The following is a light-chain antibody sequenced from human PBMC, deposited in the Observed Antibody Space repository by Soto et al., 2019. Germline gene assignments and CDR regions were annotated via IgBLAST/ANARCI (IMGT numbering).Light chain of an antibody. CDR1: QSISNW. CDR3: QQYNSYWGT. CDR2: DAS. Sequence: DIHITHSPSTLSSSLVDRVTITCRASQSISNWLAWYQQKQGKAPKLLIYDASSLESGVPSRFSGSGSGTEFTLTISSLQPDDFATYYCQQYNSYWGTFGQGTKVDIK. V-gene: IGKV1-5*01. J-gene: IGKJ1*01.